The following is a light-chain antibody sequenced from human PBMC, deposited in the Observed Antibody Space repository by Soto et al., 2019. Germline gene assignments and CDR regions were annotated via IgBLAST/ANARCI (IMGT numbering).Light chain of an antibody. J-gene: IGLJ2*01. CDR2: EVS. CDR3: SSYTSSSTGVV. CDR1: SSDVGGYNY. V-gene: IGLV2-14*01. Sequence: QSVLTQPASVSGSPGQSITISCTGTSSDVGGYNYVSWHQQHPGKAPKLMIYEVSNRPSGVSNRFSGSKSGNTASLTISGLPAEDEADYYCSSYTSSSTGVVFGGGTKLTVL.